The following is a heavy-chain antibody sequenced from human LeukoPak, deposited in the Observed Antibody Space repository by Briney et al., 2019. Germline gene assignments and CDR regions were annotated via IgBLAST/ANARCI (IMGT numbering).Heavy chain of an antibody. CDR2: IYYSGST. Sequence: SSETLSLTCTVSGGSISSGDYYWSWIRQPPGKGLEWIGYIYYSGSTYYNPSLKSRVTISVDTSKNQFSLKLSSVTAADTAVYYCARGTPTYDSSGYYREFNFDYWGQGTLVTVSS. CDR1: GGSISSGDYY. CDR3: ARGTPTYDSSGYYREFNFDY. D-gene: IGHD3-22*01. V-gene: IGHV4-30-4*01. J-gene: IGHJ4*02.